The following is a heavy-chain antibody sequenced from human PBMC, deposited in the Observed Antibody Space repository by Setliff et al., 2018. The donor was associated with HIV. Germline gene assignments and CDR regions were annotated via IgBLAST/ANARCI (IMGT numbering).Heavy chain of an antibody. CDR1: GYSFTNHY. J-gene: IGHJ3*02. CDR3: ASAGAWQRNALDI. D-gene: IGHD5-12*01. CDR2: INPTGGST. Sequence: ASVKVSCKPSGYSFTNHYMHWVRQAPGQGLEWMGVINPTGGSTRNAQEFQGRVAMTRDTSTSTVYMELSSLRSEDTAVYYCASAGAWQRNALDIWGQGTMVTVSS. V-gene: IGHV1-46*01.